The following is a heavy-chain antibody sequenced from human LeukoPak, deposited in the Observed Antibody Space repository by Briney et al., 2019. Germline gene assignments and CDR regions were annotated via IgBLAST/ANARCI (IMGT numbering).Heavy chain of an antibody. CDR1: GGSISSYY. V-gene: IGHV4-59*01. J-gene: IGHJ4*02. D-gene: IGHD6-13*01. CDR3: ARGLMMAVAGRGEFHY. CDR2: VYYSGST. Sequence: SETLSLTCIVSGGSISSYYWSWIRQPPGKGLEWIGYVYYSGSTNYNPSLKSRVTISVDTSKNQFSLKLSSVTAADTAVYYCARGLMMAVAGRGEFHYWGQGTLVTVSS.